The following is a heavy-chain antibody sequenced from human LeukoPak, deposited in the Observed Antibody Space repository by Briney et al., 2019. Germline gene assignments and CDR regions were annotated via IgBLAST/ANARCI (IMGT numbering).Heavy chain of an antibody. CDR2: IKQDGSEK. CDR1: GFTFSSYW. D-gene: IGHD3-10*01. V-gene: IGHV3-7*01. Sequence: PGGSLRLSCAVSGFTFSSYWMTWVRQAPGKGLEWVAKIKQDGSEKYYMDSVRGRFTISRDNAKHSMYLQMNSLRAEDTAVYYCAREMGRWFGEHWFDPWGQGTLVTVSS. J-gene: IGHJ5*02. CDR3: AREMGRWFGEHWFDP.